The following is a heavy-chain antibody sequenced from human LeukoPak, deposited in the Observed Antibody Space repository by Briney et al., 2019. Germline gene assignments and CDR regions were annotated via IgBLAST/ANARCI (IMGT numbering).Heavy chain of an antibody. CDR1: GGSISSYY. Sequence: SETLSLTCTVSGGSISSYYWSWIRQPAGKGLEWIGRIYTSGSTNYNPSLKSRVTMSVDTSKNQFSLKLSSVIAADTAVYYCARAEDQLLYGGWFDPWGQGTLVTVSS. D-gene: IGHD2-2*02. CDR3: ARAEDQLLYGGWFDP. J-gene: IGHJ5*02. CDR2: IYTSGST. V-gene: IGHV4-4*07.